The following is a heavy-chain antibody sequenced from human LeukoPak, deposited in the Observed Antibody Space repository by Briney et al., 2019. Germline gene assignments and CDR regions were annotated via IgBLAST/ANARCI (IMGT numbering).Heavy chain of an antibody. J-gene: IGHJ4*02. D-gene: IGHD4-23*01. Sequence: GASVKVSCKASGYTFTNYAMHWVRQAPGQRLEWMGWINAGNGNTKNSQKFQGRVTITRDTSASTAYMELSSLRSEDTAAYYCAMPWGGNSIISWGQGTLVTVSS. V-gene: IGHV1-3*01. CDR1: GYTFTNYA. CDR2: INAGNGNT. CDR3: AMPWGGNSIIS.